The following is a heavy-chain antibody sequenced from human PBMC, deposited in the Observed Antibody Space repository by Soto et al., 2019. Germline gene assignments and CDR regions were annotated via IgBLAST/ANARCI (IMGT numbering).Heavy chain of an antibody. CDR1: GGLFSSYP. D-gene: IGHD3-22*01. J-gene: IGHJ4*02. CDR3: ARGGSGYTWFHEF. Sequence: QEQLVQSGAEVKKPGSSVKVSCKASGGLFSSYPISWVRQVPGQGLEWMGGIIPVFQTAYYTQRFQGRVTITADESTNAAYMELSSLISEDTAIYYCARGGSGYTWFHEFWGQGTLVTVSS. V-gene: IGHV1-69*01. CDR2: IIPVFQTA.